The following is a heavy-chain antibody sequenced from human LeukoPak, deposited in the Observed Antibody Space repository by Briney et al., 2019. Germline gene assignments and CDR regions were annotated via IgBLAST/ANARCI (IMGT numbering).Heavy chain of an antibody. V-gene: IGHV4-39*01. CDR3: ASGGYSSGWYGSFDI. CDR1: GASISSSDYY. CDR2: LYSGGLT. J-gene: IGHJ3*02. Sequence: PSETLSLTCTVSGASISSSDYYWGWLRQPPGKGLEWIGSLYSGGLTYYNPSLKSRVTISVDTSKNQFSLKVTSVTAADTAVYSCASGGYSSGWYGSFDIWGQRTVVTVSS. D-gene: IGHD6-19*01.